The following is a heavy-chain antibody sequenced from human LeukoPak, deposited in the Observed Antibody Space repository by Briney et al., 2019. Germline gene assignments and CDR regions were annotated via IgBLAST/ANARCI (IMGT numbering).Heavy chain of an antibody. CDR3: YDTTY. V-gene: IGHV1-24*01. D-gene: IGHD3-22*01. CDR1: GYELTHLS. Sequence: GASVKVSCTVSGYELTHLSMHWVRQAPGKGLEWMGGFHPENGDTIYAQKFQGRVTMTADTSTDTVYIELSSLRSDDTAVYYCYDTTYWGQSTLVTVSS. J-gene: IGHJ4*02. CDR2: FHPENGDT.